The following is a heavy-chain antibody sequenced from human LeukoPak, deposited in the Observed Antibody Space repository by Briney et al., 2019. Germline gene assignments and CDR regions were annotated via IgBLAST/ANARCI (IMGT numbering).Heavy chain of an antibody. Sequence: PGGSLRLSCAASGFTFSSYSMNWVRQAPGKGLEWVSSISSSSSYIYYADSVKGRFTISRDNAKNSLYLQMNSLRAEDTAVYYCARWTCDILTGFFDYWGQGTLVTVSS. V-gene: IGHV3-21*01. J-gene: IGHJ4*02. CDR3: ARWTCDILTGFFDY. D-gene: IGHD3-9*01. CDR2: ISSSSSYI. CDR1: GFTFSSYS.